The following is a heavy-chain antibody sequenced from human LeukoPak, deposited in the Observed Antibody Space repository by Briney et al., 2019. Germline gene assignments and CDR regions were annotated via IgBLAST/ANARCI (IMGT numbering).Heavy chain of an antibody. V-gene: IGHV3-30*04. Sequence: GRSLRLSCAASGFTFSSYAMHWVRQAPGKGLERVAAISYDGSNNYYADPVKGRFTISRDNSKNTLYLQMHSLRAEDTAVYYCVLIAAAGTAFDFWGQGTLVTVSS. D-gene: IGHD6-13*01. CDR3: VLIAAAGTAFDF. CDR2: ISYDGSNN. J-gene: IGHJ4*02. CDR1: GFTFSSYA.